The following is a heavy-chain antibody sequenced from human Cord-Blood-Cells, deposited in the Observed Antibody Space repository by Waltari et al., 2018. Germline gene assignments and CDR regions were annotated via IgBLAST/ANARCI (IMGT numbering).Heavy chain of an antibody. D-gene: IGHD5-18*01. J-gene: IGHJ3*02. CDR1: GGSFSGYS. V-gene: IGHV4-34*01. CDR3: ARAPLRRYSYGHDAFDI. Sequence: QVQLQQWGAGLLKPSETLSLTCAVYGGSFSGYSWSWIRQPPGKGLEWIGEINHSGSTNYNPSLKSRVTISVDTSKNQFSLKLSPVTAADTAVYYCARAPLRRYSYGHDAFDIWGQGTMVTVSS. CDR2: INHSGST.